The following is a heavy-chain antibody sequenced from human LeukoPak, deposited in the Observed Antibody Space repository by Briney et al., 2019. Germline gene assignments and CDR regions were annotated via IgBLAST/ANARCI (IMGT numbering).Heavy chain of an antibody. J-gene: IGHJ4*02. V-gene: IGHV3-21*01. CDR1: GFTFSSYS. Sequence: GGSLRLSCAASGFTFSSYSMNWVRQAPGKGLEWVSSISSSSSYIYYADSVKGRFTISRDHAKNSLYLQMNSLRAEDTAVYYCARDHDTAFYYWGQGTLVTVSS. CDR2: ISSSSSYI. D-gene: IGHD5-18*01. CDR3: ARDHDTAFYY.